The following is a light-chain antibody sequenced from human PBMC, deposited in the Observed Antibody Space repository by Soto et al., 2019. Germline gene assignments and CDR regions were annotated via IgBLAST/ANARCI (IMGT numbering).Light chain of an antibody. J-gene: IGLJ2*01. Sequence: QSVLTQPASVSGSPGQSITISCAGTMRDVGAYNLVSWYQQHSGRAPQLIIIKVRNRPSGISLRFSGSKSGNTASLTTSGLQAEDEAAYYCSSYTSKSSLIFGGGTKVTVL. CDR1: MRDVGAYNL. V-gene: IGLV2-14*01. CDR3: SSYTSKSSLI. CDR2: KVR.